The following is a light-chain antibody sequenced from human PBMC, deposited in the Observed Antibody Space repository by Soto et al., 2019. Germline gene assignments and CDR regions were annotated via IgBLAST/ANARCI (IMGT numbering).Light chain of an antibody. J-gene: IGKJ4*01. Sequence: EIVLTQSPATLSLSPGERATLSCRASQSVSNYLAWYQHKPGQAPRLLISDASNRATGIPARFSGSGSGTDFTHTISSLEPEDFAVYYCQQRSNWPQLTFGGGTKVEVK. V-gene: IGKV3-11*01. CDR3: QQRSNWPQLT. CDR2: DAS. CDR1: QSVSNY.